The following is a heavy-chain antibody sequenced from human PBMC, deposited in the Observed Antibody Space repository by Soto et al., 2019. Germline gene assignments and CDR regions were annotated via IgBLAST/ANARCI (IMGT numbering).Heavy chain of an antibody. V-gene: IGHV1-18*03. J-gene: IGHJ6*03. D-gene: IGHD3-3*01. CDR3: ARDSKVERQPTSYDFWSGSSDPPVANYYYYYMDV. Sequence: ASVKVSCKASGYTFTSYGISWVRQAPGQGLEWMGWISAYNGNTNYAQKLQGRVTMTTDTSTSKAYMELRSLRPDDMAVYYCARDSKVERQPTSYDFWSGSSDPPVANYYYYYMDVWGKGTTVTVSS. CDR2: ISAYNGNT. CDR1: GYTFTSYG.